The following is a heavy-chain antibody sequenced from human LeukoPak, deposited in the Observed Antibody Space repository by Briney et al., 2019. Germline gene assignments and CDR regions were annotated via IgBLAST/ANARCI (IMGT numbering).Heavy chain of an antibody. D-gene: IGHD3-10*01. CDR3: AREQYYYGSGSGNYMDV. CDR1: GGTFSSYE. CDR2: IIPMFGTA. J-gene: IGHJ6*03. V-gene: IGHV1-69*06. Sequence: SVKVSCKASGGTFSSYEISWVRQAPGQGLEWMGGIIPMFGTAKYAQKFQGRVTIIADKSTSTAYMELSSLRSEDTAVYYCAREQYYYGSGSGNYMDVWGKGTTVTISS.